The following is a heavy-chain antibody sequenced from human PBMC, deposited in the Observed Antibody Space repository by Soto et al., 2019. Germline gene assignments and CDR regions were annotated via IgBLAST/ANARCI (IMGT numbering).Heavy chain of an antibody. V-gene: IGHV4-31*03. Sequence: PSETLSLTCTVSGGSISSGGYYWSWIRQHPGKGLEWIGYIYYSGSTYYNPSLKSRVTISVDTSKNQFSLKLSSVTAADTAVYYCARDPGRRHWFDPWGQGTLVTVSS. J-gene: IGHJ5*02. CDR2: IYYSGST. CDR1: GGSISSGGYY. CDR3: ARDPGRRHWFDP.